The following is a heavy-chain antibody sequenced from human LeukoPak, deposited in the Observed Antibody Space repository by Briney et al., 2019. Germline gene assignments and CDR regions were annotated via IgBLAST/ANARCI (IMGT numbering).Heavy chain of an antibody. CDR3: ARDSGDYVWGSYRYTAFDI. CDR2: ISGSGSTI. CDR1: GFTFSSYA. Sequence: GGSLRLSCAASGFTFSSYAMSWVRQAPGKGLEWVSAISGSGSTIYYADSVKGRFTISRDNAKNPLYLQMNSLRAEDTAVYYCARDSGDYVWGSYRYTAFDIWGQGTMVTVSS. J-gene: IGHJ3*02. D-gene: IGHD3-16*02. V-gene: IGHV3-23*01.